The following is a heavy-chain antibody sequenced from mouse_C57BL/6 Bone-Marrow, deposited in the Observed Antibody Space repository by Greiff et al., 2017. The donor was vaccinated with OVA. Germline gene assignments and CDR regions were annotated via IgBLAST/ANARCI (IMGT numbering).Heavy chain of an antibody. Sequence: QVQLQQSGAELVRPGTSVKLSCKASGYTFTSYWMHWVKQRPGQGLEWIGVIDPSDSYTNYNQKFKGKATLTVDTSSSTAYMQLSSLTSEDSAVYYCARRHYAMDYWGQGTSVTVSS. V-gene: IGHV1-59*01. J-gene: IGHJ4*01. CDR1: GYTFTSYW. CDR3: ARRHYAMDY. CDR2: IDPSDSYT.